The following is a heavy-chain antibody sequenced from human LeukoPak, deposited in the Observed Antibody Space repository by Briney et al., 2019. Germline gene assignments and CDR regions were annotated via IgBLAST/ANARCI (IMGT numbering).Heavy chain of an antibody. CDR3: ARYATGQWELTNLDY. Sequence: ASVKVSCKASGYTFTSYGISWVRQAPGQGLEWMGWISAYNGNTNYAQKLQGRVTMTTDTSTSTAYMELRSLRSDDTAVYYCARYATGQWELTNLDYWGQGTLVTVSS. J-gene: IGHJ4*02. CDR1: GYTFTSYG. CDR2: ISAYNGNT. V-gene: IGHV1-18*01. D-gene: IGHD1-26*01.